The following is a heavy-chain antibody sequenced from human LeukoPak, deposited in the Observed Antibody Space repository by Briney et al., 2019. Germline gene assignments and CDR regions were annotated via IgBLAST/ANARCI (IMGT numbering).Heavy chain of an antibody. CDR2: ISGSGGST. V-gene: IGHV3-23*01. Sequence: PGGSLRLSCAASGFTFSSYAMSWVRQAPGKGLEWVSAISGSGGSTYYADSVKGRFTISRDNTKNSVYLQMNSLRAEDTAVYYCASQYFDSWEGYFQHWGQGTLVTVSS. D-gene: IGHD6-13*01. CDR1: GFTFSSYA. J-gene: IGHJ1*01. CDR3: ASQYFDSWEGYFQH.